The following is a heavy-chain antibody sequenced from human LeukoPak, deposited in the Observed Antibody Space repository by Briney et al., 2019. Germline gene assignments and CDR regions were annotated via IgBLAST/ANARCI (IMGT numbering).Heavy chain of an antibody. CDR2: IRSKTYGGTA. V-gene: IGHV3-49*04. D-gene: IGHD3-3*01. J-gene: IGHJ4*02. CDR1: GFSVGDYA. Sequence: GGSVRLSCTASGFSVGDYAMSWVRQAPGKGLEWVGFIRSKTYGGTADYAASVEGRFTISRDDSNNIAYLQMNSLKTEDTALYYCTRGLEGFTAYDDYWGQGSLVTVSS. CDR3: TRGLEGFTAYDDY.